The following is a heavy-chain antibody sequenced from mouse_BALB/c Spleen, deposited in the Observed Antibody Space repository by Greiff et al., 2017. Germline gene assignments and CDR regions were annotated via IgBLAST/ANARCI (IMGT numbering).Heavy chain of an antibody. CDR3: EKDYFDD. CDR1: GFTFSSFG. V-gene: IGHV5-17*02. Sequence: EVHLVESGGGLVQPGGSRKLSCAATGFTFSSFGMHWVRQAPEKGLEWVAYISSGSSNIYYPDTVKGRFTISRDNPKNTLFLQMTSLRSEDTAMYYCEKDYFDDWGQGTTLTVSS. CDR2: ISSGSSNI. J-gene: IGHJ2*01.